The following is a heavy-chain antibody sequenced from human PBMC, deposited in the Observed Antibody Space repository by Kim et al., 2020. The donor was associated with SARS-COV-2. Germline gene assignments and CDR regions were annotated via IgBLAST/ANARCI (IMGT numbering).Heavy chain of an antibody. V-gene: IGHV4-34*01. Sequence: SETLSLTCAVYGGSFNEYSWTWIRQAPGKGLEWIGEIHHSTSTHYNPSLKSRVSISVDTSKNQISLVLTSVTAADTAVYYCARGYGESRRCYWGQGTLVT. CDR3: ARGYGESRRCY. CDR2: IHHSTST. J-gene: IGHJ4*02. D-gene: IGHD3-10*01. CDR1: GGSFNEYS.